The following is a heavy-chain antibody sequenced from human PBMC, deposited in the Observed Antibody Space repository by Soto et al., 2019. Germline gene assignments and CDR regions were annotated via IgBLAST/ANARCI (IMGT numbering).Heavy chain of an antibody. D-gene: IGHD6-19*01. V-gene: IGHV1-18*01. Sequence: QDRLVQSGVEVKKPGASVRVSCKASGYSFTNYGITWVRQAPGKGFEWMGWISAYNGNTNYAQKFQGRVTLTTDASTSTAYLEFRSLRSDDTAVYYCARDRGVAPPVAGNTHYYYYMDVWGKGTTVTVSS. CDR2: ISAYNGNT. CDR1: GYSFTNYG. J-gene: IGHJ6*03. CDR3: ARDRGVAPPVAGNTHYYYYMDV.